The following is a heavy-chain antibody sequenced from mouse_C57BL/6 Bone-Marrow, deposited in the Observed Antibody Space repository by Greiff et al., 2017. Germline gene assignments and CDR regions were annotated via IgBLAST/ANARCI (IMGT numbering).Heavy chain of an antibody. CDR2: IYPGSGST. V-gene: IGHV1-55*01. CDR1: GYTFTSYW. J-gene: IGHJ2*01. CDR3: ARSVDLRTCYYYDY. Sequence: VQLQQPGAELVKPGASVKLSCKASGYTFTSYWITWVKQRPGHGLEWIGEIYPGSGSTNYNEKFKSKATLTVAPSSSTAYMQRSSLTSEDSAVDYGARSVDLRTCYYYDYWYQGTTLTVSA. D-gene: IGHD1-1*01.